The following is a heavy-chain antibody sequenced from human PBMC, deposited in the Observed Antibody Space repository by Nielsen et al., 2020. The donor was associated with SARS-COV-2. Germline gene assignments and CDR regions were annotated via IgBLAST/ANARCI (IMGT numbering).Heavy chain of an antibody. V-gene: IGHV4-59*01. CDR3: ARLIGYSTSSDF. D-gene: IGHD6-6*01. Sequence: SATLSLTCTVSGGSISNYYWSWIRQPPGKGLEWIGYIYYSGSTNYNPSLKSRVTISVDTSKNQFSLKLSSVTAADTAVYYCARLIGYSTSSDFWGQGILVTVSS. CDR1: GGSISNYY. CDR2: IYYSGST. J-gene: IGHJ4*02.